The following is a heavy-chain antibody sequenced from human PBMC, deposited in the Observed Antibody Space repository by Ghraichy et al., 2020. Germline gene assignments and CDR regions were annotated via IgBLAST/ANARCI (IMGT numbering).Heavy chain of an antibody. D-gene: IGHD3-10*01. V-gene: IGHV1-18*04. CDR1: GYTFTSYG. CDR2: ISAYNGNT. CDR3: ARAGGYYYGSGREDYYGMDV. J-gene: IGHJ6*02. Sequence: ASVKVSCKASGYTFTSYGISWVRQAPGQGLEWMGWISAYNGNTNYAQKLQGRVTMTTDTSTSTAYMELRSLRSDDTAVYYCARAGGYYYGSGREDYYGMDVWGQGTTVTVSS.